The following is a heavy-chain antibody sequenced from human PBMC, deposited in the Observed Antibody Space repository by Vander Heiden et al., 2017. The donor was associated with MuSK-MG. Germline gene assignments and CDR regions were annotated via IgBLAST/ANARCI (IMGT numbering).Heavy chain of an antibody. CDR2: ISGSGGST. CDR3: AKGRGGSGGP. J-gene: IGHJ5*02. V-gene: IGHV3-23*01. D-gene: IGHD1-26*01. CDR1: GFTSRSDA. Sequence: EVQLLESGGGLVQPGGCLRLSCAASGFTSRSDAMSWVRQAPGRGLEWVSAISGSGGSTYYADSVKGRFTISRDNSKNTLYLQMNSLRAEDTAGYYCAKGRGGSGGPWGQGTLGTVSS.